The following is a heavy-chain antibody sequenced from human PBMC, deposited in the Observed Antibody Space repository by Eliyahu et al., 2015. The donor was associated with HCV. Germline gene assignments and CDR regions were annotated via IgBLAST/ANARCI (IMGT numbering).Heavy chain of an antibody. CDR3: ARRYSYGNYFDY. V-gene: IGHV4-59*08. CDR2: XYYSGST. CDR1: GGSISSYY. Sequence: QVQLQESGPGLVKPSETLSLTCXVXGGSISSYYXXWXXQPPGKGLEWIGYXYYSGSTNYNPSLKSRVTISVDTSKNQFSLKLSSVTAADTAVYYCARRYSYGNYFDYWGQGTLVTVSS. D-gene: IGHD5-18*01. J-gene: IGHJ4*02.